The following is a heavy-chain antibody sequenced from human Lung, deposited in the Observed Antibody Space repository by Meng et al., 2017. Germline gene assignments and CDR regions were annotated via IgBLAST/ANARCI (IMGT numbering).Heavy chain of an antibody. Sequence: SETLSLTCTVSGGAISSGADFWSWFRQHPGKGLEWIGYIFYSGTTYYNPSLKSRVTISVDTSKNQFSLKLTSVTAADTAMYYCARVGSAAGTGWFDPWGPGTLVTVSS. CDR2: IFYSGTT. V-gene: IGHV4-31*03. J-gene: IGHJ5*02. CDR1: GGAISSGADF. CDR3: ARVGSAAGTGWFDP. D-gene: IGHD6-13*01.